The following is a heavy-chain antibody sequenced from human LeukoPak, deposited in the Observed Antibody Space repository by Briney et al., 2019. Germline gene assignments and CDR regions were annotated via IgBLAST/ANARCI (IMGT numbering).Heavy chain of an antibody. CDR1: GYTFTSYD. J-gene: IGHJ6*02. Sequence: ASVKVSCKASGYTFTSYDINWVRLATGQGLEWMGWMNPNSGNTGYAQKFQGRVTMTRNTSISTAYMELSSLRSEDTAVYYCARGRSGDSSSWYYYYYGMDVWGQGTTVTVSS. CDR3: ARGRSGDSSSWYYYYYGMDV. D-gene: IGHD6-13*01. CDR2: MNPNSGNT. V-gene: IGHV1-8*01.